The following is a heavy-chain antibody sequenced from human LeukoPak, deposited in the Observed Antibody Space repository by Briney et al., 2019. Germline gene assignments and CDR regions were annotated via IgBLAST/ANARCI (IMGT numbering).Heavy chain of an antibody. V-gene: IGHV3-74*01. CDR3: AKDSGSGSYSRYYFDY. D-gene: IGHD3-10*01. CDR1: GFTFSSYW. Sequence: GGSLRLSCAASGFTFSSYWMHWVRQAPGKGLVWVSRINSDGSSTSYADSVKGRFTISRDNAKNTVYLQMNSLRAEDTAVYYCAKDSGSGSYSRYYFDYWGQGTLVTVSS. CDR2: INSDGSST. J-gene: IGHJ4*02.